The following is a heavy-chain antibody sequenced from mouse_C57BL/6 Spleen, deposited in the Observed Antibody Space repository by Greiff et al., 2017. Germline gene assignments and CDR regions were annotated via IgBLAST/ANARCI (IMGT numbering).Heavy chain of an antibody. D-gene: IGHD2-3*01. CDR2: ISSGSSTI. V-gene: IGHV5-17*01. CDR3: ARSRYDGYSRFDY. CDR1: GFTFSDYG. J-gene: IGHJ2*01. Sequence: EVKLMESGGGLVKPGGSLKLSCAASGFTFSDYGMHWVRQAPEKGLEWVAYISSGSSTIYYADTVKGRFTISRDNAKNTLFLQMTSLRSEDTAMYYCARSRYDGYSRFDYWGQGTTLTVSS.